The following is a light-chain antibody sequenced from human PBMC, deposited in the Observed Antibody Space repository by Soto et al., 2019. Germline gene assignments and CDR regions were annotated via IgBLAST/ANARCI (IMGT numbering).Light chain of an antibody. V-gene: IGLV2-14*03. Sequence: QSVLTQPASVSGSPGXSXTISCTGTSSDVGDFNYVSWYQHLPGRAPKLIIYDVTNRPSGISYRFSASNSGRTASLTISGLQAEDEAYYYCSSYSSSTTHVVFGGGTQLTVL. CDR2: DVT. CDR1: SSDVGDFNY. CDR3: SSYSSSTTHVV. J-gene: IGLJ2*01.